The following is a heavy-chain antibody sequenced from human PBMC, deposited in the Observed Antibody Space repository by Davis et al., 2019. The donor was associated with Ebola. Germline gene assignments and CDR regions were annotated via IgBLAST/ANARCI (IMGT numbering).Heavy chain of an antibody. CDR1: GFTLSDYY. J-gene: IGHJ6*02. V-gene: IGHV3-11*01. CDR2: IRSSDTTI. Sequence: GESLKISCAASGFTLSDYYMSWIRQAPGKGLEWVSSIRSSDTTIYYSDPVKGRFTVSRDNAKNSLYLQMNSLRAEDTAVYYCARDMWGSGYYYYGMDVWGQGTTVTVSS. CDR3: ARDMWGSGYYYYGMDV. D-gene: IGHD3-10*01.